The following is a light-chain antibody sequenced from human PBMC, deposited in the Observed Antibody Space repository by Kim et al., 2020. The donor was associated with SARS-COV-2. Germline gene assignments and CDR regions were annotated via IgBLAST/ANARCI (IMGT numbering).Light chain of an antibody. CDR3: NSRDSSGNHLV. CDR2: GKN. V-gene: IGLV3-19*01. Sequence: MGQTVRITCQGDSLRSYYASWYQQKPGQAPVLVIYGKNNRPSGIPDRFSGSSSGNTASLTITGAQAEDEADYYCNSRDSSGNHLVFGGGTQLTVL. CDR1: SLRSYY. J-gene: IGLJ3*02.